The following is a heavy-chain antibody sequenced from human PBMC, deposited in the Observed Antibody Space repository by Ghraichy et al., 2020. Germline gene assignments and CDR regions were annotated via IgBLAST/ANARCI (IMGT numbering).Heavy chain of an antibody. V-gene: IGHV1-3*04. CDR3: ARGARYHSPSALSAVGYDY. Sequence: ASVKVSCKASGYTFTSYAMHWLRQAPGQRPEWMGYINIDNGKTEDSERFQGRVTMTRDTSANTVYMELSSLRSEDTALYYCARGARYHSPSALSAVGYDYWGQGTLVTVSS. D-gene: IGHD3-22*01. CDR2: INIDNGKT. CDR1: GYTFTSYA. J-gene: IGHJ4*02.